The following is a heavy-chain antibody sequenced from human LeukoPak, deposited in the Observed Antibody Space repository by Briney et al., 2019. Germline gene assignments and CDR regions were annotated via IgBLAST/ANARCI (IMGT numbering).Heavy chain of an antibody. CDR3: STARDPGYYPDY. Sequence: GGSLRLSCAGSGFTFSNAWMNWVRQAPGKGLEWVGRIKSKTDGGTTEYAAPVKGRFTISRDDSKNTLYLQMNSLKTEDTAVYYCSTARDPGYYPDYWGQGTLVTVSS. CDR1: GFTFSNAW. D-gene: IGHD3-9*01. V-gene: IGHV3-15*01. CDR2: IKSKTDGGTT. J-gene: IGHJ4*02.